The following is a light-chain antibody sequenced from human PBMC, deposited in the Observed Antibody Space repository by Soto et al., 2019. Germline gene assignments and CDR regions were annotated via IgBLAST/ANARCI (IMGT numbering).Light chain of an antibody. CDR3: AAWDDSLSGYYV. V-gene: IGLV1-47*01. Sequence: QSVLTQPPSASGTPGQRVTISCSGSSSNIGSNYVYWYQQLPGTPPKLLIYRNNQRPSGVPDRCSGSKSGTSASLSISVLRSEDEADYYCAAWDDSLSGYYVFGTGTKLTVL. CDR1: SSNIGSNY. J-gene: IGLJ1*01. CDR2: RNN.